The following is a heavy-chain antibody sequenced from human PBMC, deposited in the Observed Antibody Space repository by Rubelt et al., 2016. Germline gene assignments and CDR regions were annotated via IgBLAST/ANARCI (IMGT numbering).Heavy chain of an antibody. CDR3: ARDNDILTGYPDY. Sequence: ISAYNGNTNYAQKLQGRVTMTTDTSTSTAYMELRSLRSDDTAVYYCARDNDILTGYPDYWGQGTLVIVSS. D-gene: IGHD3-9*01. J-gene: IGHJ4*02. CDR2: ISAYNGNT. V-gene: IGHV1-18*01.